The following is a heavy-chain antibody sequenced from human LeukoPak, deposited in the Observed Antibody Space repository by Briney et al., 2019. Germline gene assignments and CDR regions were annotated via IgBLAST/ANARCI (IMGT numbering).Heavy chain of an antibody. V-gene: IGHV3-30*02. J-gene: IGHJ3*02. CDR2: IRYDGSNK. CDR1: GFTFSSYG. CDR3: GKDSNYEYVWGSYRPKGDAFDI. D-gene: IGHD3-16*02. Sequence: GGSLRLSCAASGFTFSSYGMHWVRQAPGKGLEWVAFIRYDGSNKYYADSVKGRFSISTDNSKNTLYLQMNDLRAEDTAVYYCGKDSNYEYVWGSYRPKGDAFDIWGQGTMVTVSS.